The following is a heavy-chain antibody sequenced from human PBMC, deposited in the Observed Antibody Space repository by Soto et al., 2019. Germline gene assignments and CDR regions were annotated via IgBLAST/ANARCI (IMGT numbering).Heavy chain of an antibody. J-gene: IGHJ5*02. CDR2: IYYSGST. V-gene: IGHV4-59*01. D-gene: IGHD6-13*01. CDR3: ARDLPKGYSSSWYRWFDP. CDR1: GGSISSYY. Sequence: SETLSLTCTVSGGSISSYYWSWIRQPPGKGLEWIGYIYYSGSTNYNPSLKSRVTISVDTSKNQFSLKLSSVTAADTAVYYCARDLPKGYSSSWYRWFDPWGQGTLVTVSS.